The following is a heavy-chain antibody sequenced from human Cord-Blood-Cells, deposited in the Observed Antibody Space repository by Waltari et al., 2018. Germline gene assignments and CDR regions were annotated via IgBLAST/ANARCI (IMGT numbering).Heavy chain of an antibody. CDR3: ARYPPFDP. CDR2: IYHSGST. Sequence: LQLQESGSGLVKPSQTLSLTCPVSGGSITRGPYPWSWIRQPPGKGLEWIGYIYHSGSTYYNPSLKSRATISVDRSKNQFSLKLSSVTAADTAVYYCARYPPFDPWGQGTLVTVSS. V-gene: IGHV4-30-2*01. J-gene: IGHJ5*02. CDR1: GGSITRGPYP.